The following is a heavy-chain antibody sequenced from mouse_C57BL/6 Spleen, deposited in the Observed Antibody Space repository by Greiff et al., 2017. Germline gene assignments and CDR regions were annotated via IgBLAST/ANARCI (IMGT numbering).Heavy chain of an antibody. D-gene: IGHD1-1*01. V-gene: IGHV1-80*01. CDR3: ARTYYYCSSWYFDV. CDR2: IYPGDGDT. J-gene: IGHJ1*03. Sequence: VQLQESGAELVKPGASVKISCKASGYAFSSYWMNWVKQRPGKGLVWLGQIYPGDGDTNYNGKFKGKATLTADKSSSTAYMQLISLTSEDSAVYFCARTYYYCSSWYFDVWGTGTTVTVSS. CDR1: GYAFSSYW.